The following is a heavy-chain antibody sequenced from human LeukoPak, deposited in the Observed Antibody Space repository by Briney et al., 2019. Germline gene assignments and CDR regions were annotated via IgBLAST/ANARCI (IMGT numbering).Heavy chain of an antibody. CDR1: GFTFSNYG. CDR3: AKDPASSGYSY. Sequence: GGSLRLSCAASGFTFSNYGMNWVRQAPGKGLEWVSGISPSGDITYYADSVKGRFTISRDNSKNTVYLQVNSLRAEDTAVYYCAKDPASSGYSYWGQGTLVTVSS. D-gene: IGHD3-22*01. CDR2: ISPSGDIT. J-gene: IGHJ4*02. V-gene: IGHV3-23*01.